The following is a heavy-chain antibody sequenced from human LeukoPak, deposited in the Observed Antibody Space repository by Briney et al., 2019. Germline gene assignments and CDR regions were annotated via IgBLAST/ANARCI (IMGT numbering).Heavy chain of an antibody. Sequence: SVKLSCKASGYTFTGYYMHWVRQAPGQGLECMVRINPNGGGTNYAQKFQGRGTMTRDTSLSTAHMELSRLRCDDTAVYYRAREPIVVVPARRDYYGMDVWGQGTTVTVSS. V-gene: IGHV1-2*06. CDR3: AREPIVVVPARRDYYGMDV. J-gene: IGHJ6*02. CDR1: GYTFTGYY. CDR2: INPNGGGT. D-gene: IGHD2-2*01.